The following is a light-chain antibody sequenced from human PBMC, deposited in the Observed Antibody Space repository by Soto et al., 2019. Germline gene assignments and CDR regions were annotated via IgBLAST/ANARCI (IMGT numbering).Light chain of an antibody. Sequence: DIQMTQSPSSLSASVGDRVTITWRASQGISTYSVWYQQKPGKVPKLLIYAAYTLQSGVPSRFSGSGSGTDFTLTISSLRPEDCATYYCQNYHGAPLTFGQGTKVEIK. J-gene: IGKJ1*01. V-gene: IGKV1-27*01. CDR2: AAY. CDR1: QGISTY. CDR3: QNYHGAPLT.